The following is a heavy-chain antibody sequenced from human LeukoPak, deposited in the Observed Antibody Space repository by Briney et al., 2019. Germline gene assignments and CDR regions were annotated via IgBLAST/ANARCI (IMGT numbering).Heavy chain of an antibody. Sequence: GGSLRLSCAASGFTFSNYGMHWVRQAPGKGLEWVVVIWYDGSNKYYADSVKGRFTISRDNSNNTLYLQMNSLRAEDTAVYYCARDISGSFSLDYWGQGTLVTVSS. CDR2: IWYDGSNK. V-gene: IGHV3-33*01. CDR1: GFTFSNYG. D-gene: IGHD1-26*01. CDR3: ARDISGSFSLDY. J-gene: IGHJ4*02.